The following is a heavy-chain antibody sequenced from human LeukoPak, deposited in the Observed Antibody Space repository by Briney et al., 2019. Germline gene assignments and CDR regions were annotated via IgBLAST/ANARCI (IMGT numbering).Heavy chain of an antibody. CDR3: ARDPRTGYSSSWYALNWFDP. Sequence: SETLSLTCTVSGGSISSGGYYWSWIRQPAGKGLEWIGRIYTSGGGSTNYNPSLKSRVTISVDTSKNQFSLKLSSVTAADTAVYYCARDPRTGYSSSWYALNWFDPWGQGTLVTVSS. CDR2: IYTSGGGST. CDR1: GGSISSGGYY. V-gene: IGHV4-61*02. J-gene: IGHJ5*02. D-gene: IGHD6-13*01.